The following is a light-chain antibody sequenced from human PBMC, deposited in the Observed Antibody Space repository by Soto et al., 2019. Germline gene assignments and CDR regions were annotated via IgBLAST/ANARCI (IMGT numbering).Light chain of an antibody. CDR1: SSDVGGYNY. Sequence: QSVLTQPRSVSGSPGQAVTISSTGTSSDVGGYNYVSWYQEHPGKAPKLMIYDVSKRPSGVPDRFSGSKSGNTASLTISGLQAENEADYYCCSYAGSSLAVFGGGTKLTVL. CDR2: DVS. CDR3: CSYAGSSLAV. J-gene: IGLJ2*01. V-gene: IGLV2-11*01.